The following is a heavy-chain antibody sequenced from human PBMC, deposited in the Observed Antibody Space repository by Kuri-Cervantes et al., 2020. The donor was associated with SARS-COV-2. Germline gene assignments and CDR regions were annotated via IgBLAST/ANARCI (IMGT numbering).Heavy chain of an antibody. CDR2: ISGSGGST. Sequence: GGSLRLSCLASGFTFSSYVMSWVRRAPGKGLEWVSAISGSGGSTYYADSVKGRFTISRDNSKNTLYLQTNSLRAEDTAVYYCARGGSNYYGMDVWGQGTTVTVSS. CDR1: GFTFSSYV. CDR3: ARGGSNYYGMDV. D-gene: IGHD4-11*01. J-gene: IGHJ6*02. V-gene: IGHV3-23*01.